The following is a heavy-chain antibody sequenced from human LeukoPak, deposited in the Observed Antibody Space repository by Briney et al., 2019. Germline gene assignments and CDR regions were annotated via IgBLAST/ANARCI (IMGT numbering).Heavy chain of an antibody. J-gene: IGHJ5*02. Sequence: SVKVSCKASGYTFTSYGISWVRQAPRQGLEWMGGIIPIFDTAKYAQKLQGRVTITADESTSTAYMELSSLRSEDTAVYYCAREGTTDNWFDPWGQGTLVTVSS. V-gene: IGHV1-69*13. CDR2: IIPIFDTA. CDR1: GYTFTSYG. D-gene: IGHD1-1*01. CDR3: AREGTTDNWFDP.